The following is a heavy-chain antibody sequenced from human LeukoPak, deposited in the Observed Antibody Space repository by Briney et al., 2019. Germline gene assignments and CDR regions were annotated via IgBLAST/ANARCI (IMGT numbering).Heavy chain of an antibody. V-gene: IGHV3-23*01. D-gene: IGHD3-10*01. J-gene: IGHJ6*02. CDR1: GFMFSSYG. CDR2: ISGSGGST. Sequence: DPGGSLRLSCAASGFMFSSYGMSWARQAPGKGLEWVSVISGSGGSTYYADSVKGRFTISRDNAKNSLYLQMNSLRDEDTAVYYCARDKGSYYYYGMDVWGQGTTVTVSS. CDR3: ARDKGSYYYYGMDV.